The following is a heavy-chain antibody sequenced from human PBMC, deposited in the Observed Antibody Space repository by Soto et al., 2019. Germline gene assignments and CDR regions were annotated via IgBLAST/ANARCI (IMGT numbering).Heavy chain of an antibody. Sequence: VASVKVSCKASGGTFSSYAISWVRQAPGQGLEWMGGIIPIFGTANYAQKFQGRVTITADESTSTAYMELSSLRSEDTAVYYCARGRDRMATITPFDYWGQGTLVTVSS. CDR3: ARGRDRMATITPFDY. V-gene: IGHV1-69*13. CDR1: GGTFSSYA. D-gene: IGHD5-12*01. CDR2: IIPIFGTA. J-gene: IGHJ4*02.